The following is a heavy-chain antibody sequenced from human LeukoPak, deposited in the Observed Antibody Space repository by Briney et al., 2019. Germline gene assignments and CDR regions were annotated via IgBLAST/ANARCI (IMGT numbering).Heavy chain of an antibody. J-gene: IGHJ5*02. V-gene: IGHV1-8*03. D-gene: IGHD1-1*01. CDR3: ARSIFENGWFDP. CDR2: MNPNSGNT. CDR1: GYTFTSYD. Sequence: GASVKVSCKASGYTFTSYDINWVRQATGQGLEWMGWMNPNSGNTGYAQKFQGRVTITADKSTSTAYMELSSLRSEDTAVYYCARSIFENGWFDPWGQGTLVTVSS.